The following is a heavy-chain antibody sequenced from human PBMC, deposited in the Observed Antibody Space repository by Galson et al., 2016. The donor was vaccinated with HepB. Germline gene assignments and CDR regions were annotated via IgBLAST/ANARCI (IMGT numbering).Heavy chain of an antibody. V-gene: IGHV3-11*05. CDR2: ISSTSDYT. CDR1: GFTFSDYY. J-gene: IGHJ4*02. Sequence: SLRLSCAASGFTFSDYYMTWIRQTPGRGLEWLAYISSTSDYTNYADSVKGRFTISRDNAKNSLYRHMNSLTAEDTAVYYCAGDGSGYSSSWYFDSWGQGSLVTVSS. D-gene: IGHD6-13*01. CDR3: AGDGSGYSSSWYFDS.